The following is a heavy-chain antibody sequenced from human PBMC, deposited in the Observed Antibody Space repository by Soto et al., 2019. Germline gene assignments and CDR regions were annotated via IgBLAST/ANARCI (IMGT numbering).Heavy chain of an antibody. CDR2: ISSSGTTI. D-gene: IGHD2-2*01. CDR1: GFSFSDYY. Sequence: GGSLRLSCAASGFSFSDYYMNWIRQAPGKWLEWISDISSSGTTIYYADSVKGRFTISRDNAKNSLHLQMNSLRAEDTAVYYWARDLRYCTRTSCYPRHWILRGYFCDCWGHGXLVTVSS. CDR3: ARDLRYCTRTSCYPRHWILRGYFCDC. V-gene: IGHV3-11*01. J-gene: IGHJ4*01.